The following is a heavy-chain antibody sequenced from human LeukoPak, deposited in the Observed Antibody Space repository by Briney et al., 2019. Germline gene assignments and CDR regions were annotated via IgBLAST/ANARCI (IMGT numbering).Heavy chain of an antibody. D-gene: IGHD3-22*01. V-gene: IGHV3-30-3*01. CDR2: ISYDGSNK. CDR3: ARDHDSSGYYPSDY. Sequence: GGSLRLSCAVSGFTFNSHAMHWVRQAPGKGLEWVAVISYDGSNKYYADSVKGRFTISRDNSKNTQHLQMNSLRAEDTAVYYCARDHDSSGYYPSDYWGQGTLVTVSS. CDR1: GFTFNSHA. J-gene: IGHJ4*02.